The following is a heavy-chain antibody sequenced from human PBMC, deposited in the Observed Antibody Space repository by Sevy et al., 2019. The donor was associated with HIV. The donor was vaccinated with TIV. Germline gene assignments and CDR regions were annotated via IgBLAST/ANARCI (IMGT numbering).Heavy chain of an antibody. V-gene: IGHV3-33*01. CDR2: IWYDGSKK. D-gene: IGHD3-3*01. CDR3: VGGRHMVVATSFGGDHGIDV. Sequence: GGSLRLSCAASGFNFNNYAMHWVRQAPGKGLEWVAIIWYDGSKKSYADSVKGRFTISRDNSRNTLYVQMNSLRVEDTAVYLCVGGRHMVVATSFGGDHGIDVWGQGTTVTVSS. J-gene: IGHJ6*02. CDR1: GFNFNNYA.